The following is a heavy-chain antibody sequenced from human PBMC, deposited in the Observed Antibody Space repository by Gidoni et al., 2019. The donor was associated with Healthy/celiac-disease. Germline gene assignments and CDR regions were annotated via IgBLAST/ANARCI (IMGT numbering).Heavy chain of an antibody. CDR3: ARREPLGIAVAGLDFDY. D-gene: IGHD6-19*01. Sequence: QLQLQESGPGLVKPSETLSLTCTVSGGSISSSRSYWGWIRQPPGKGLEWIGSIYYSGSTYYNPSLKSRVTISVDTSKNQFSLKLSSVTAADTAMYYCARREPLGIAVAGLDFDYWGQGTLVTVSS. V-gene: IGHV4-39*01. CDR1: GGSISSSRSY. CDR2: IYYSGST. J-gene: IGHJ4*02.